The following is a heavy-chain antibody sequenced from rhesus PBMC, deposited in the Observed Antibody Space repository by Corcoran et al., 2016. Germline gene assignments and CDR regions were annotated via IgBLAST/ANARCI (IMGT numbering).Heavy chain of an antibody. J-gene: IGHJ4*01. V-gene: IGHV4-122*02. CDR2: ISYSGST. Sequence: QVQLQESGPGLVKPSETLSLTCAVSGGSISSSYYYWSGIRQAPGKGLEWIGYISYSGSTSYNPSLKSRVTISRDTSKNQFSLKLSSVTAADTAVYYCARDRDYYSGSYHYWGQGVLVTVSS. CDR3: ARDRDYYSGSYHY. CDR1: GGSISSSYYY. D-gene: IGHD3-16*01.